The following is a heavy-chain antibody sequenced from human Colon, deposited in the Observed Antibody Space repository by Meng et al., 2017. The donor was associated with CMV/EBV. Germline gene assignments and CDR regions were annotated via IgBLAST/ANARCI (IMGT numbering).Heavy chain of an antibody. CDR2: ISSSSSYL. CDR1: GFTFSPYN. J-gene: IGHJ6*02. V-gene: IGHV3-21*01. Sequence: GKSLKISCAASGFTFSPYNMNWVRQAPGKGLEWVSFISSSSSYLYYADSVKGRFTISRDNAKNSLYLQMNSLRVEDTAVYYCARIEGYYAMDVWGQGTTVTVSS. CDR3: ARIEGYYAMDV.